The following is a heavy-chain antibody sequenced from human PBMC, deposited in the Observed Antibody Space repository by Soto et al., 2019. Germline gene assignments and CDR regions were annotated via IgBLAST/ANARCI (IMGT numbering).Heavy chain of an antibody. D-gene: IGHD4-17*01. V-gene: IGHV3-74*01. J-gene: IGHJ4*02. Sequence: EVQLVESGGGLVQPGGSLRLSCAASGFTFSNYWMHWVRQAPGKGLVWVSRINNDGSSTSHADSVKGRFAISRDNAKNTLHLQMNSLRADDTAVYYCARSTVTRTLPGWGMGTLVTVSS. CDR1: GFTFSNYW. CDR2: INNDGSST. CDR3: ARSTVTRTLPG.